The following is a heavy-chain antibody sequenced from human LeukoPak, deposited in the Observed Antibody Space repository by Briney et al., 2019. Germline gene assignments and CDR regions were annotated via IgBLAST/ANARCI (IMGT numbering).Heavy chain of an antibody. V-gene: IGHV3-20*04. Sequence: GGSLRLSCAASGFTFDDYGMSWVRQAPGKGLEWVSGINWNGGSTGYADSVKGRFTISRDNAKNSLYLQMNSLRAEDTALYYCAKNSEGGGGRCSSYGAQGPRATVPS. J-gene: IGHJ4*02. CDR2: INWNGGST. D-gene: IGHD2-15*01. CDR1: GFTFDDYG. CDR3: AKNSEGGGGRCSSY.